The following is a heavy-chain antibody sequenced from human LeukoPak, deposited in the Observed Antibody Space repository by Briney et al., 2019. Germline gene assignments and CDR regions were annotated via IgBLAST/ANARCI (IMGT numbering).Heavy chain of an antibody. V-gene: IGHV3-23*01. CDR1: GFTFSSYA. CDR3: AKDWCTSCYAIPQYYYYGMDV. CDR2: LRGDGDT. J-gene: IGHJ6*02. Sequence: GGSLRLSCAASGFTFSSYAMSWVRQAPARGLEWVSSLRGDGDTFYADFVKGRFTLSRDESKNTLYLQMNSLRAEDTAVYYCAKDWCTSCYAIPQYYYYGMDVWGQGTTVTVSS. D-gene: IGHD2-2*01.